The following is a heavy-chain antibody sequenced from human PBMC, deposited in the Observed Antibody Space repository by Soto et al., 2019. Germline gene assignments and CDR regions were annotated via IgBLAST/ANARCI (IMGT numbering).Heavy chain of an antibody. CDR3: AKGRSGSGAYQYFDP. Sequence: EVQLLESGGGLVQPGGSLRLSCAASAFAFSRSAMSWVRQTPGKGLEWVSAISGSGDRTFYADSVKGRFTISRDNSKNTLYLQMNSLRVEDTAVYYCAKGRSGSGAYQYFDPWGQGTLVTVSS. V-gene: IGHV3-23*01. J-gene: IGHJ5*02. CDR2: ISGSGDRT. D-gene: IGHD3-10*01. CDR1: AFAFSRSA.